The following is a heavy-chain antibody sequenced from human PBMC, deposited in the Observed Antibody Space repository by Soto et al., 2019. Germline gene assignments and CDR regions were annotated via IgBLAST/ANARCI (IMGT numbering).Heavy chain of an antibody. V-gene: IGHV4-30-2*01. CDR1: NGSISSGGYS. D-gene: IGHD3-16*01. J-gene: IGHJ6*02. CDR2: IYPTGKT. CDR3: ARAPPGPAPRWGV. Sequence: RSLTCTVSNGSISSGGYSWSWIRQTPGKGLEWIGYIYPTGKTYYNPSLKNRATLSIDTSQNQFSLQLTSVTAADTAVYYCARAPPGPAPRWGVWGHGTTVTVSS.